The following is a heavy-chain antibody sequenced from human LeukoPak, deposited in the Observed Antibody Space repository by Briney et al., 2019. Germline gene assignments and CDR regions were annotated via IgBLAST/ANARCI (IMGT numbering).Heavy chain of an antibody. V-gene: IGHV1-69*13. CDR1: GGTFSSYA. D-gene: IGHD2-2*01. J-gene: IGHJ5*02. CDR3: ARGVRQLLNWFDP. Sequence: ASVKVSCKASGGTFSSYAISWVRQAPGQGLEWMGGIIPIFGTANCAQKFQGRVTITADESTSTAYMELSSLRSEDTAVYYCARGVRQLLNWFDPWGQGTLVTVSS. CDR2: IIPIFGTA.